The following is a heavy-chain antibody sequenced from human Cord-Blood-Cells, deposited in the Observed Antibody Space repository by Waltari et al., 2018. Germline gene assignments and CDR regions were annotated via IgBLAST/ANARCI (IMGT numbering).Heavy chain of an antibody. CDR1: GYTFTSYD. J-gene: IGHJ1*01. V-gene: IGHV1-8*01. CDR2: MNPNRGNT. D-gene: IGHD2-2*01. Sequence: QVQLVQSGAEVKKPGASVKVSCKASGYTFTSYDINWVRQATGHGLEWMGWMNPNRGNTGYAQKFQGRVTMTRNTSISTAYMELSSLRSEDTAVYYCARGLSLYCSSTSCYSEYFQHWGQGTLVTVSS. CDR3: ARGLSLYCSSTSCYSEYFQH.